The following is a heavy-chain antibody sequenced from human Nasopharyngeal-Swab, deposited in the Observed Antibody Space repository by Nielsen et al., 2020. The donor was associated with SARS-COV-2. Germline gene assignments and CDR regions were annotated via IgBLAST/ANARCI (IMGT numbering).Heavy chain of an antibody. J-gene: IGHJ4*02. CDR3: ASDLSGRDDF. Sequence: GESPKTPCVASGFHLRNYWMHWVRHAPGKGLGWVSRTDEYGTTINYADSVKGRFAISRDNAKNTLYLQMNSLRADDTAMYYCASDLSGRDDFWGQGTLVTVAS. CDR1: GFHLRNYW. V-gene: IGHV3-74*01. CDR2: TDEYGTTI. D-gene: IGHD6-19*01.